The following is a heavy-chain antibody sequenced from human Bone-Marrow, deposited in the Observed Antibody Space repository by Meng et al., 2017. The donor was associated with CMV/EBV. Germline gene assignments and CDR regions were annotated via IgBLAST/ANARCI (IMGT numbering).Heavy chain of an antibody. V-gene: IGHV3-48*03. D-gene: IGHD3-22*01. Sequence: GESLKISCAASGFTFSSYEMNWVRQAPGKGLEWVSYISSSGSTIYYADSVKGRFTISRDNAKNTLYLQMNSLRAEDTAVYYCARVKTYYYDSSGYGYFDYWGQGTLVTVSS. CDR3: ARVKTYYYDSSGYGYFDY. CDR2: ISSSGSTI. CDR1: GFTFSSYE. J-gene: IGHJ4*02.